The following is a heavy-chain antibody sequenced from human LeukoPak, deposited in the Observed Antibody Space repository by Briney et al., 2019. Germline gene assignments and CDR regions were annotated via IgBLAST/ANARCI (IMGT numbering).Heavy chain of an antibody. D-gene: IGHD2-2*02. V-gene: IGHV3-30*04. CDR1: GFTFSSYA. Sequence: GGSLRLSCAASGFTFSSYAMHWVRQAPGKGLEWVAVISYDGSNKYYADSVKGRFTISRDNSKNTLYLQMNSLRAEDTGVYYCARDRTGYCSSASCHMGAFDIWGQGTMVTVSS. CDR2: ISYDGSNK. J-gene: IGHJ3*02. CDR3: ARDRTGYCSSASCHMGAFDI.